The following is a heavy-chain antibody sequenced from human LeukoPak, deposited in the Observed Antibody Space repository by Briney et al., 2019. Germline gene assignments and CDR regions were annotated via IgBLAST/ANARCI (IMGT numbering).Heavy chain of an antibody. CDR2: ISAYNGNT. Sequence: ASVKVSCKASSYTFTSYGISWVRQAPGQGLEWMGWISAYNGNTNYAQKLQGRVTMTTDTSTSTAYMELRSLRSDDTAVYYCARDALFGQPFDYWGQGTLVTVSS. V-gene: IGHV1-18*01. CDR3: ARDALFGQPFDY. J-gene: IGHJ4*02. D-gene: IGHD3-10*02. CDR1: SYTFTSYG.